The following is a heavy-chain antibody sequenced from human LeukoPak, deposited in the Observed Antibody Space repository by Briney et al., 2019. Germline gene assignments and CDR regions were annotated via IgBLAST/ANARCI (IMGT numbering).Heavy chain of an antibody. CDR3: AKDFRAISVAGTYYFDC. CDR1: GFTFSNYW. J-gene: IGHJ4*02. V-gene: IGHV3-7*03. CDR2: IKQDGSEK. Sequence: GGSLRLSCAASGFTFSNYWMSWVRQVPGKGLEWVANIKQDGSEKYYVDSVKGRFTISRDNAKNSLYLQMNSLRAEDTALYYCAKDFRAISVAGTYYFDCWGQGTLVTVSS. D-gene: IGHD6-19*01.